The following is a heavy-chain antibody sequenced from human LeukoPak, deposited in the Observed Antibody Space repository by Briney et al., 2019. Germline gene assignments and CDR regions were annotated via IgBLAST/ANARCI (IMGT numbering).Heavy chain of an antibody. J-gene: IGHJ5*02. CDR3: AKDPKGTGYSSFLSP. D-gene: IGHD3/OR15-3a*01. CDR2: ISGSGGST. CDR1: GFTFSSYA. Sequence: PGGSLRLSCAASGFTFSSYAMTWVRQAPDKGLEWVSAISGSGGSTYYADSVKGRFTISRDNSKNTLYLQMNSLRAEDTAVYYCAKDPKGTGYSSFLSPWGQGTLVTVSS. V-gene: IGHV3-23*01.